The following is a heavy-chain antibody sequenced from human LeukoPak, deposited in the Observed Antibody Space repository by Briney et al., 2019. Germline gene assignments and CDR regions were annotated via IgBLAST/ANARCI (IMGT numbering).Heavy chain of an antibody. J-gene: IGHJ3*02. V-gene: IGHV3-9*01. CDR3: ARDGPYDSDAFDI. Sequence: PGGSLRLSCAASGFTFDDYAMHWVRQAPGKGLEWVSGISWNSGSIGYADSVKGRFTISRDNAKNSLYLQMNSLRAEDTAVYYCARDGPYDSDAFDIWGQGTMVTVSS. CDR1: GFTFDDYA. CDR2: ISWNSGSI. D-gene: IGHD3-22*01.